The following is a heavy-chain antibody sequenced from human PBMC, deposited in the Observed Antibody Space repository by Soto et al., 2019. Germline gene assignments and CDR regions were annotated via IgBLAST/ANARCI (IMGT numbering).Heavy chain of an antibody. J-gene: IGHJ4*02. D-gene: IGHD6-6*01. V-gene: IGHV1-3*01. CDR1: GYTFTTVF. CDR2: INPANGDT. CDR3: ARDGSARLSQFDY. Sequence: ASVKVSCKTSGYTFTTVFLHWMRQAPGQRLEWMEWINPANGDTKYSQKFQGRVTITRDTSTTTAYMELRSLRSDDTAVYYCARDGSARLSQFDYWGQGTLVTVSS.